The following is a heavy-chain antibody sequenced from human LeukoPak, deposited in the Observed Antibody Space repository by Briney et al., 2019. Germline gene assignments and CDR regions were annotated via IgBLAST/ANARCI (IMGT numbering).Heavy chain of an antibody. CDR1: GFSFSR. Sequence: PGGSLRPSCAASGFSFSRMGWVRQAPGKGLEWVSSIGTGSSYKNYVDSVRGRFTISRDNAKNSLYLQMNSLRAEDTAVYYCASGVIIATAGSLDYWGQGTLVTVSS. CDR3: ASGVIIATAGSLDY. CDR2: IGTGSSYK. V-gene: IGHV3-21*01. J-gene: IGHJ4*02. D-gene: IGHD6-13*01.